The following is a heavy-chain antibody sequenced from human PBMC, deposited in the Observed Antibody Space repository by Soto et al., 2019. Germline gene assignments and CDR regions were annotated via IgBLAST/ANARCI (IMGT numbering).Heavy chain of an antibody. V-gene: IGHV3-53*01. CDR2: MYSGGST. D-gene: IGHD5-18*01. CDR1: GFSGSDNY. J-gene: IGHJ4*02. CDR3: ERGGAHTARANEY. Sequence: GWSLRLCCAASGFSGSDNYVSWVRQAAGKGLEWVSVMYSGGSTYYADSVKGRFTISRDNSKNTVFLQMNSLRPEDTAVYYCERGGAHTARANEYWGQGAPVTVAS.